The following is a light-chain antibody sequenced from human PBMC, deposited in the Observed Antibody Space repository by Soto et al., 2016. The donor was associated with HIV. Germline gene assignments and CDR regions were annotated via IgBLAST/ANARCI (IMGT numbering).Light chain of an antibody. Sequence: DIVMTQSPLSLSVTPGEPASISCRSSQSLLHSNGYNYLDWYLQKPGQSPQLLIYLGSDRASGVPDRFSGSGSGTEFTLKISRVEAEDVGLYYCMQSIQLHRLTFGPGTKVDIK. CDR2: LGS. J-gene: IGKJ3*01. V-gene: IGKV2-28*01. CDR1: QSLLHSNGYNY. CDR3: MQSIQLHRLT.